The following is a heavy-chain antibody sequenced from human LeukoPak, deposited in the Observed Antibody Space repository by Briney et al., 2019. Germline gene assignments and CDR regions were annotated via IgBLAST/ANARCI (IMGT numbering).Heavy chain of an antibody. CDR2: VDSGCDK. D-gene: IGHD1-26*01. V-gene: IGHV3-23*01. J-gene: IGHJ4*02. CDR1: GFSFSSYA. CDR3: TKDRSGSTH. Sequence: GGSLRLSCAASGFSFSSYAMSWVRQAPGKGLEWVSLVDSGCDKYYADSVKGRFTISRDNSKNTLHLQMNSLRVDDTAVYYCTKDRSGSTHWGQGTLVTVSS.